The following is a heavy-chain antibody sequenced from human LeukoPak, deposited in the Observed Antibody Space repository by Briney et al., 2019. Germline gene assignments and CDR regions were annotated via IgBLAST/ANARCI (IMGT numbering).Heavy chain of an antibody. D-gene: IGHD2-2*01. V-gene: IGHV1-69*13. CDR3: ARGLVVVPAAMMVSYYYYMDV. Sequence: ASVKVSCKASGGTFSSYAISWVRQAPGQGLEGMGGIIPIFGTANYAQKFQGRVTITADESTSTAYMELSSLRSEDTAVYYCARGLVVVPAAMMVSYYYYMDVWGKGTTVTISS. CDR1: GGTFSSYA. CDR2: IIPIFGTA. J-gene: IGHJ6*03.